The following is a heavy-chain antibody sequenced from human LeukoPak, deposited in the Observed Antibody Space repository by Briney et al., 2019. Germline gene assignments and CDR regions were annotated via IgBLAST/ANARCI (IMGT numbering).Heavy chain of an antibody. CDR3: AREYYYGSENAFDI. V-gene: IGHV4-4*07. CDR2: IYTSGST. Sequence: PSETLSLTCTVSGGSISSYYWSWIRQPAGKGLEWIGRIYTSGSTNYNPSLKSRVTMSVDTSKNQFSLKLSSVTAADTAVYYCAREYYYGSENAFDIWGQGTMVTVSS. CDR1: GGSISSYY. D-gene: IGHD3-10*01. J-gene: IGHJ3*02.